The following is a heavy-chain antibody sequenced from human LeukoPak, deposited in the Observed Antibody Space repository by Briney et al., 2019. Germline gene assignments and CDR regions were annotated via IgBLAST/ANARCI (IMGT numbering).Heavy chain of an antibody. V-gene: IGHV1-2*06. D-gene: IGHD3-10*01. CDR1: GYTFTAYY. Sequence: GASVKVSCKASGYTFTAYYMHWVRRAPGQGLEWMGRINPNSGGTNFAQKFQGRVTMTRDTSISTAYMELSRLRSDDTAVYYCARASYYGSEIDSWGQGTLVTASS. CDR2: INPNSGGT. CDR3: ARASYYGSEIDS. J-gene: IGHJ4*02.